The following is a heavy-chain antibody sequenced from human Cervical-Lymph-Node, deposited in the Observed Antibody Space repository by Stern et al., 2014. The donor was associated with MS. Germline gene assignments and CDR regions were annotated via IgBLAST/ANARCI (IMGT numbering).Heavy chain of an antibody. CDR3: ARGPYFDFWSGKSFDD. D-gene: IGHD3-3*01. Sequence: QVQLQQWGAGLLKPSATLSLTCGVSGGSISYYYWNWLRQPPGKGLEWIGDVSPRGSTNYNPSLKSRVTTSIDTSKNQFSLKLTSVTAADTAVYYCARGPYFDFWSGKSFDDWGQGILVTVSS. J-gene: IGHJ4*02. CDR1: GGSISYYY. CDR2: VSPRGST. V-gene: IGHV4-34*01.